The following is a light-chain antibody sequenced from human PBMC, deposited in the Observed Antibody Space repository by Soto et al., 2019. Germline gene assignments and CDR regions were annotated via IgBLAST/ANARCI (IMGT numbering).Light chain of an antibody. V-gene: IGKV1-39*01. J-gene: IGKJ1*01. CDR2: AAS. CDR3: QQSYSKWT. CDR1: ESVSSY. Sequence: DIQMTQSPSSLSASVGDRVTITCRAKESVSSYVNWYQQKPGKAPKLLIYAASSLQSGVRARFSGSGSVTDFTLTISGLQPEDFATYYCQQSYSKWTFGQGTKVEIK.